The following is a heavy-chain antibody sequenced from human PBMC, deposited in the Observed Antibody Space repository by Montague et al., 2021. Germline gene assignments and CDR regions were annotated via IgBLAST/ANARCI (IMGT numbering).Heavy chain of an antibody. CDR1: RSLINSDYY. Sequence: SETLSLTCTVSRSLINSDYYWCWIRQPPGKELEWRGSVSHGGRTYYNPSPKSRVTISLDTTNNHFSLNLSSVTAADTAIYYCARVWYHYYYMDTWGKGTTVTVSS. CDR2: VSHGGRT. CDR3: ARVWYHYYYMDT. J-gene: IGHJ6*03. D-gene: IGHD2-21*01. V-gene: IGHV4-38-2*02.